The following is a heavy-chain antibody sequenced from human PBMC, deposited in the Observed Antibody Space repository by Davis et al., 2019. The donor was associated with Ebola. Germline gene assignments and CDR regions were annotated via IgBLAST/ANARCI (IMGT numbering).Heavy chain of an antibody. V-gene: IGHV3-21*01. J-gene: IGHJ5*02. CDR3: ARDGVYSSSLT. D-gene: IGHD6-13*01. CDR2: ISSSSSYI. CDR1: GFTFSSYS. Sequence: GESLKISCAASGFTFSSYSMNWVRQAPGKGLEWVSSISSSSSYIYYADSVKGRFTISRDNAKNSLYLQMNSLRAEDTAVYYCARDGVYSSSLTWGQGTLVTVSS.